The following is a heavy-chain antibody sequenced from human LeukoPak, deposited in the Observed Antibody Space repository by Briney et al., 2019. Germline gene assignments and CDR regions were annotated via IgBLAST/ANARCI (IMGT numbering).Heavy chain of an antibody. CDR3: ARDLKRLGELSPLDY. CDR2: ISAYNGNT. Sequence: ASAKVSCKASGYTFTSYGISWVRPAPGQGLEWIGWISAYNGNTNYAQKLQGRVTMTTDTSTSTAYMELRSLRSDDTAVYYCARDLKRLGELSPLDYWGQGTLVTVSS. J-gene: IGHJ4*02. D-gene: IGHD3-16*02. CDR1: GYTFTSYG. V-gene: IGHV1-18*01.